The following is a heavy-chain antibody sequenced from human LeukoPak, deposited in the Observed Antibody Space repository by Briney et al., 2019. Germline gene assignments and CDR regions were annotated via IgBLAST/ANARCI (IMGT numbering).Heavy chain of an antibody. J-gene: IGHJ6*03. Sequence: ASVKVSCKASGYTFTSYGISWVRQAPGQGLEWMGWISAYNGNTNYAQKFQGRVTMTRDMSTSTVYMELSSLRSEDTAVYYCARGEGVQGYYMDVWGKGTTVTVSS. CDR1: GYTFTSYG. CDR3: ARGEGVQGYYMDV. CDR2: ISAYNGNT. D-gene: IGHD1-1*01. V-gene: IGHV1-18*01.